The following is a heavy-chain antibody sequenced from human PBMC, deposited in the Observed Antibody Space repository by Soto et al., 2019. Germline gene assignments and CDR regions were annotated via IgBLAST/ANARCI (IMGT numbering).Heavy chain of an antibody. V-gene: IGHV3-30*18. J-gene: IGHJ6*02. D-gene: IGHD1-7*01. Sequence: GGSLRLSCAASGFTFSSYGMHWVRQAPGKGLEWVAVISYDGSNKYYADSVKGRFTISRDNSKNTLYLQMNSLRAEDTAVYYCAKDMGTIPSLYYGMDVWGQGTTVTVSS. CDR3: AKDMGTIPSLYYGMDV. CDR1: GFTFSSYG. CDR2: ISYDGSNK.